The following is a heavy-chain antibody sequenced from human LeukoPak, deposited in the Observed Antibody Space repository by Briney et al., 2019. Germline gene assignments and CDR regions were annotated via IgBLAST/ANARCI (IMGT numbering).Heavy chain of an antibody. D-gene: IGHD5-18*01. CDR1: GVSFSGYY. CDR3: ARDGYSYGYGY. J-gene: IGHJ4*02. Sequence: SETLSLTCAVYGVSFSGYYWSWIRQPPGKGLEWLGNINHSGRTNHNPSLKSRVTISVDTSKNQFSLKLSSVTAADTAVYYCARDGYSYGYGYWGQGTLVTVSS. V-gene: IGHV4-34*01. CDR2: INHSGRT.